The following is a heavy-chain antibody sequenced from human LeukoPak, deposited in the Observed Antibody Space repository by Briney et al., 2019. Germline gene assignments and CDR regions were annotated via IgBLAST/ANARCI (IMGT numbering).Heavy chain of an antibody. Sequence: GGSLRLSCAASGFMFSTYWMSWVRQAPGKGLEWVANIKEDGSEKYYVDPVKGRFTISRDNAKNSLYLQMNSLRAEDTAVYSCARGGGYYANWGQGTLVTVSS. J-gene: IGHJ4*02. CDR2: IKEDGSEK. CDR3: ARGGGYYAN. V-gene: IGHV3-7*04. CDR1: GFMFSTYW. D-gene: IGHD3-10*01.